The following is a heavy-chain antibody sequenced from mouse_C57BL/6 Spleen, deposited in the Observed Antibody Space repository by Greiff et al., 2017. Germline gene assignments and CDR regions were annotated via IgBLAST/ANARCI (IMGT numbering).Heavy chain of an antibody. CDR2: INPGSGGT. CDR3: ARKGFDY. CDR1: GYAFPTYL. V-gene: IGHV1-54*01. J-gene: IGHJ2*01. Sequence: VQLQQSGAELVRPGTSVKVSCTASGYAFPTYLIEWVKQRPGQGLEWIGVINPGSGGTNYNEKFKGKATLTADKSSSTAYMQLSSLTSEDSAVYCCARKGFDYWGQGTTLTVSS.